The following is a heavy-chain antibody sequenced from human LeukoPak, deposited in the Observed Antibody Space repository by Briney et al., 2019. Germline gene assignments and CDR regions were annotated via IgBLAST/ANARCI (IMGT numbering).Heavy chain of an antibody. Sequence: PGGSLRLSCAASGFTFSSYGMHWVRQAPGKGLEWVAVIWYDGSNKYYADSVKGRFTISRDNSKNTLYLQMNSLRAEDTAVYYCAREKDYNDSSGYSNWFDPWGQGTLVTVSS. D-gene: IGHD3-22*01. CDR3: AREKDYNDSSGYSNWFDP. CDR2: IWYDGSNK. V-gene: IGHV3-33*01. J-gene: IGHJ5*02. CDR1: GFTFSSYG.